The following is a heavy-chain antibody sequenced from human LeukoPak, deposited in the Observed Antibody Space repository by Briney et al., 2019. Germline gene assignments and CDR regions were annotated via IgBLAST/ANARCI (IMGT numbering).Heavy chain of an antibody. Sequence: GGSLRLSCAASGFSFSSYWMHWVRQAPGKGLVWVSRINTDGSTTSYADSVKGRFTISRDNAKNTLYLQMNSLRAEDTAVYYCARGHSSWKNYWGQGTLVTVSS. V-gene: IGHV3-74*01. CDR1: GFSFSSYW. D-gene: IGHD6-13*01. J-gene: IGHJ4*02. CDR2: INTDGSTT. CDR3: ARGHSSWKNY.